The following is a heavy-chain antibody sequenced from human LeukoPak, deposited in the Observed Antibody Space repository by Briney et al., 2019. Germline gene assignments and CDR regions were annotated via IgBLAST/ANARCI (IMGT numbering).Heavy chain of an antibody. CDR3: ARGGHDYWYFDL. CDR2: ITPLFGTV. Sequence: SVKVSCKSFGGTFISYAMNWVRQAPGQGLEWMGGITPLFGTVYYAQKSQGRVTITADESTSTAYMELRSLRSEDTAMYYCARGGHDYWYFDLWGRGTLVTVSS. J-gene: IGHJ2*01. CDR1: GGTFISYA. V-gene: IGHV1-69*13.